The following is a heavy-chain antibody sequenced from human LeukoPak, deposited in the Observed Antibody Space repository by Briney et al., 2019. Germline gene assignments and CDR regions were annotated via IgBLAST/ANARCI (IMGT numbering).Heavy chain of an antibody. D-gene: IGHD6-13*01. CDR3: AKDAGSSSRTQIDY. Sequence: GGSLRLSCATSQFKFNNYGMTWVRQAPGKGLEWVSSIPGSGGSTQYADSVQGRFTISRDNSKNTLYLQMNSLRAEDTAVYYCAKDAGSSSRTQIDYWGQGTLVTVSS. J-gene: IGHJ4*02. CDR2: IPGSGGST. CDR1: QFKFNNYG. V-gene: IGHV3-23*01.